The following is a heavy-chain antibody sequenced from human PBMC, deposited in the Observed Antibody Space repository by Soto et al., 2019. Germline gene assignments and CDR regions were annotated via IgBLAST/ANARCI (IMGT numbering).Heavy chain of an antibody. CDR3: ARASIAVAGSFDY. CDR1: GGSFSGYY. Sequence: SETLSLTCAVYGGSFSGYYWIWIRQPPGKGLEWIGEINHSGSTNYNPSLKSRVTISVDTSKNQFSLKLSSVTAADTAVYYCARASIAVAGSFDYWGQGTLVTVSS. V-gene: IGHV4-34*01. J-gene: IGHJ4*02. CDR2: INHSGST. D-gene: IGHD6-19*01.